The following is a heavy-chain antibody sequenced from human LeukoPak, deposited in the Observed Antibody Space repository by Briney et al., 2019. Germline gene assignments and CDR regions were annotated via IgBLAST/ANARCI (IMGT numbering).Heavy chain of an antibody. J-gene: IGHJ5*02. CDR1: GGSISSYY. D-gene: IGHD6-13*01. Sequence: SETLSLTCTVSGGSISSYYWSRIRQPPGKGLEWIGYIYYSGSTNYNPSLKSRVTISVDTSKNQFSLKLSSVTAADTAVYYCARGGRSSSLGRFNNWFDPWGQGTLVTVSS. V-gene: IGHV4-59*12. CDR3: ARGGRSSSLGRFNNWFDP. CDR2: IYYSGST.